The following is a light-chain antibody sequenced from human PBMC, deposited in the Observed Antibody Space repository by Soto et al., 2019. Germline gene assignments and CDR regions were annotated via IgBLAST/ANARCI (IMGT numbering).Light chain of an antibody. J-gene: IGLJ3*02. CDR3: LLHYGGAQVWM. CDR2: STS. Sequence: QAVVTQEPSLTVSPGGTVTLTCASSTGAVISENYPTWLQQKPGQAPRALIFSTSNRHSWTPARFSGSLFGGRAVLTLSDVQPEDVADYYCLLHYGGAQVWMFGGGTKLTVL. V-gene: IGLV7-43*01. CDR1: TGAVISENY.